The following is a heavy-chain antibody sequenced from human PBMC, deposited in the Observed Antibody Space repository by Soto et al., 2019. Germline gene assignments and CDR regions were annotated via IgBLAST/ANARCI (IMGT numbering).Heavy chain of an antibody. CDR3: ARSRDSGSYYYSFAS. J-gene: IGHJ4*02. CDR1: GYTFTHYL. CDR2: IYTSDSRV. V-gene: IGHV5-51*01. D-gene: IGHD1-26*01. Sequence: GESLKISCNVSGYTFTHYLLAWVRQVPGKGLELVGFIYTSDSRVTYIPSFQGRVTISADNSITTSALQFSSLTTSDTPSYLCARSRDSGSYYYSFASRGQRIPVPVSS.